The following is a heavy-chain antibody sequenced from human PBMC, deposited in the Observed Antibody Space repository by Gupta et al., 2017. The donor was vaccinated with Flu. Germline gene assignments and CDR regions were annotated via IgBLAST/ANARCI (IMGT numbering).Heavy chain of an antibody. V-gene: IGHV3-7*01. CDR2: IKQDGGEK. Sequence: MNWVRQAPGKGLEWVANIKQDGGEKYYLGSVKGRFTISRDNAKNSLYLQMNSLRAEDTAVYYCASGSRSFDLWGQGTVVTVSS. CDR3: ASGSRSFDL. J-gene: IGHJ3*01.